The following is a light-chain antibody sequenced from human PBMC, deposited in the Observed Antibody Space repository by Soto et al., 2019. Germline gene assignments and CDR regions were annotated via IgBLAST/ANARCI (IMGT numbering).Light chain of an antibody. V-gene: IGLV2-14*01. CDR1: SSDVGDGDF. J-gene: IGLJ3*02. CDR2: KVS. Sequence: QSALTQRASVSGSPRQSITISCTGTSSDVGDGDFVSWYQQRPGNAPKLMIYKVSNRPSGVSNRFSGSKSGNTASLTISGLQAEDEADYYCCSYTRSYTWVFGGGTKVTVL. CDR3: CSYTRSYTWV.